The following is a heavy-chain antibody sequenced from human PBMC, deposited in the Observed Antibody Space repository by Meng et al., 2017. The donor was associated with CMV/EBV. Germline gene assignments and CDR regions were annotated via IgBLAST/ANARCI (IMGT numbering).Heavy chain of an antibody. CDR3: ARQISLRMGIVVVVAAASHWFDP. J-gene: IGHJ5*02. D-gene: IGHD2-15*01. V-gene: IGHV4-39*01. CDR1: GGSISSSSYY. CDR2: IYYSGST. Sequence: SETLSLTCTVSGGSISSSSYYWGWIRQPPGKGLEWIGSIYYSGSTYYNPSLKSRVTISVDTSKNQFSLKLSSVTAADTAVYYCARQISLRMGIVVVVAAASHWFDPWGQGTLVTVSS.